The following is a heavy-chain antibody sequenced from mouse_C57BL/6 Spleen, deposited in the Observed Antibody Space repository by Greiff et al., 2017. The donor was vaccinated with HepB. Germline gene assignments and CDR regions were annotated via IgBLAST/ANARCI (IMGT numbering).Heavy chain of an antibody. J-gene: IGHJ2*01. CDR1: GYTFTSYW. CDR3: ASGYYSSSYFDY. D-gene: IGHD1-1*01. Sequence: QVQLQQSGAELVKPGASVKLSCKASGYTFTSYWMQWVKQRPGQGLEWIGEIDPSDSYTNYNQKFKGKATLTVDTSSSTAYKQLSSLTSEDSAVYYGASGYYSSSYFDYWGQGTTLTVSS. CDR2: IDPSDSYT. V-gene: IGHV1-50*01.